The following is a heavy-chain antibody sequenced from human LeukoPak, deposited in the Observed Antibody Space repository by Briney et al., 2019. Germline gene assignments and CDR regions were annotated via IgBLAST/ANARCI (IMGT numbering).Heavy chain of an antibody. V-gene: IGHV3-74*01. D-gene: IGHD5/OR15-5a*01. CDR2: INSDGSST. CDR3: ARGFYDGVNWFDP. CDR1: GFTFSRYW. J-gene: IGHJ5*02. Sequence: AGGSLRLSCAASGFTFSRYWMHWVRQAPGKGLVWVSRINSDGSSTTYADSVKGRFTISRDNAKNSLYLQMNSLRAEDTAVYYCARGFYDGVNWFDPWGQGTLVTVSS.